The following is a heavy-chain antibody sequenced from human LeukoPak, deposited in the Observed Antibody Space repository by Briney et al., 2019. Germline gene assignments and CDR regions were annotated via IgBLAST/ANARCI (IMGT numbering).Heavy chain of an antibody. D-gene: IGHD3-10*01. CDR3: ARDPLVRGVIIQYYYYYYGMDV. CDR2: INPNSGGT. CDR1: GYTFTGYY. Sequence: EASVKVSCKASGYTFTGYYMHWVRQAPGQGLEWMGWINPNSGGTNYAQKFQGRVTMTRDTSISTAYMELSRLRSDDTAVYYCARDPLVRGVIIQYYYYYYGMDVWGQGTTVTVS. J-gene: IGHJ6*02. V-gene: IGHV1-2*02.